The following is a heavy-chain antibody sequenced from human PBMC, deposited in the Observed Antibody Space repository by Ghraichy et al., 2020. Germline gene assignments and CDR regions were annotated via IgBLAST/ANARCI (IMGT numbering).Heavy chain of an antibody. CDR1: GFTFSTYS. J-gene: IGHJ6*02. CDR2: ISRSSGTI. Sequence: GESLNISCAASGFTFSTYSMNWVRQAPGKGLEWLSYISRSSGTIYYADSVKGRFTISRDNAKNSLDLQMNSLRDEDTAVYYCARASDYYYYYGMDVWGQGTTVTVSS. CDR3: ARASDYYYYYGMDV. V-gene: IGHV3-48*02.